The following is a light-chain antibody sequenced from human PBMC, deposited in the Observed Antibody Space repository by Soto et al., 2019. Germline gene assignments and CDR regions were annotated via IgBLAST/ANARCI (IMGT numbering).Light chain of an antibody. V-gene: IGKV1-5*03. CDR3: QQYNSWT. J-gene: IGKJ1*01. CDR2: KAS. CDR1: QSFNNW. Sequence: DIQMTQSPSTLSASVGDRVTITCRASQSFNNWLAWYQQKPGKAPKLLIYKASNLESGVPSRFSGSGSGTAFTLTISSLQPDDFGTYYCQQYNSWTFGQGTKVEIK.